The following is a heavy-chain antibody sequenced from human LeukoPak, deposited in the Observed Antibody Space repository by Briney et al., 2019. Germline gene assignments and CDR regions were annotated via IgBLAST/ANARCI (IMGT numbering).Heavy chain of an antibody. CDR3: TKGENGMDV. D-gene: IGHD1-26*01. J-gene: IGHJ6*02. Sequence: GGSVRLSCAACGFTFSSYRMNWVRQAPGKGLEWVSSISDSSSYIYHADSVKGRFTISRDNAKNSVYLQMNSLRAEDTATYYCTKGENGMDVWGQGTTVTVSS. CDR1: GFTFSSYR. V-gene: IGHV3-21*01. CDR2: ISDSSSYI.